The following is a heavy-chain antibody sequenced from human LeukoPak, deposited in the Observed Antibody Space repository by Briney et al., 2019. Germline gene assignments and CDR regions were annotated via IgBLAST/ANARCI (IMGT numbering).Heavy chain of an antibody. V-gene: IGHV3-66*01. Sequence: GGSLRLSCAASGFTVSSNYMSWVRQAPGKGLEWVSVIYSGGSTYYADSVKGRFTISRDNSKNTLYLQMNSLRAEDTAVYYCASTPCWFGMNCYYYGMDVWGQGATVTVSS. J-gene: IGHJ6*02. CDR3: ASTPCWFGMNCYYYGMDV. D-gene: IGHD3-10*01. CDR2: IYSGGST. CDR1: GFTVSSNY.